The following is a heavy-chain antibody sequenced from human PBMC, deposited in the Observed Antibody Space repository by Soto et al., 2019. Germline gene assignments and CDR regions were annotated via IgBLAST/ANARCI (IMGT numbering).Heavy chain of an antibody. D-gene: IGHD3-9*01. CDR2: ISGSGGST. CDR1: GFTFSSYA. V-gene: IGHV3-23*01. Sequence: GESLKISCAASGFTFSSYAMSWVRQAPGKGLEWVSAISGSGGSTYYADSVKGRFTISRANSKNTLYLQMNSLRAEDTAVYYCAKDLNYDILTGPLDYYYGMDVWGQGTTVTVSS. CDR3: AKDLNYDILTGPLDYYYGMDV. J-gene: IGHJ6*02.